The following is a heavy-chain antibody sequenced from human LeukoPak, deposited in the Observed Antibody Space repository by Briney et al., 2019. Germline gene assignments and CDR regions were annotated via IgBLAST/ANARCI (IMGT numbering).Heavy chain of an antibody. CDR1: GFTFSSYG. D-gene: IGHD6-13*01. V-gene: IGHV3-30*03. CDR2: ISYDGSNK. Sequence: PGRSLRLSCAASGFTFSSYGMHWVRQAPGKGLEWVAVISYDGSNKYYADSVKGRFTISRDNSKNTLYLQMNSLRAEDTAVYYCAVHPHGQQLALGYFDYWGQGTLVTVSS. J-gene: IGHJ4*02. CDR3: AVHPHGQQLALGYFDY.